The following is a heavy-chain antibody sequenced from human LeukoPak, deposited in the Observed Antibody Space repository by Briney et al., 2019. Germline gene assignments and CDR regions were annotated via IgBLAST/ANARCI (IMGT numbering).Heavy chain of an antibody. V-gene: IGHV3-7*01. CDR2: IKQDGSEK. CDR1: GFTFSSYW. CDR3: ARDMNYYDSSGYY. D-gene: IGHD3-22*01. Sequence: SGGSLRLSCAASGFTFSSYWMSWVRQAPGKGLEWVANIKQDGSEKYYVDSVKGRFTISRDNAKNSLYLQMNSLRAEDTAVYYCARDMNYYDSSGYYWGQGTLVTVSS. J-gene: IGHJ4*02.